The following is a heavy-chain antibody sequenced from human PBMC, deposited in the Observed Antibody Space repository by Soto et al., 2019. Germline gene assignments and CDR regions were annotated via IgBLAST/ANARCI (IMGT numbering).Heavy chain of an antibody. J-gene: IGHJ4*02. Sequence: QVQLVQSGAEVKKPGASVKVSCKASGYTFTSYGISWVRQAPGQGLEWMGWISAYNGNTNYAQKLQGRVTMTTDTTASTAYTELRGLRSDDTAVYYCARGSLSPTLGTLYGDSDYWGQGTLVTVSS. V-gene: IGHV1-18*01. D-gene: IGHD4-17*01. CDR1: GYTFTSYG. CDR3: ARGSLSPTLGTLYGDSDY. CDR2: ISAYNGNT.